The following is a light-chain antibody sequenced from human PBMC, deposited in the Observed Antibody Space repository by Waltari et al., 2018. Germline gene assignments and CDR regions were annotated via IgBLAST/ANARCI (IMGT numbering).Light chain of an antibody. Sequence: DIQLTQSPSFLSASVGDRVTITCRASQGISSFLAWYQQKPGKAPNLLIYSASTLQSGVPSRCSGSGSGTEFTLTISSLLPGDFATDYCQHLSSYPTFGGGTKVDVK. CDR1: QGISSF. J-gene: IGKJ4*01. CDR2: SAS. CDR3: QHLSSYPT. V-gene: IGKV1-9*01.